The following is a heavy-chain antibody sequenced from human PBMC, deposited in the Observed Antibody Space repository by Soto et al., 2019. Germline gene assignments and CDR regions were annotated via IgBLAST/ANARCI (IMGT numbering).Heavy chain of an antibody. Sequence: QVQLVESGGGVVQPGRSLRLSCAASGFTFSRNGMHWVRQAPGKGLEWVAVIWDDGSTKYYADSVKGRFTISRDNSKNTVYLEMNSLRAEDTAVYYCARVSGTTMGVFDMWGQGTMVTVSS. V-gene: IGHV3-33*01. CDR2: IWDDGSTK. CDR1: GFTFSRNG. J-gene: IGHJ3*02. CDR3: ARVSGTTMGVFDM. D-gene: IGHD1-7*01.